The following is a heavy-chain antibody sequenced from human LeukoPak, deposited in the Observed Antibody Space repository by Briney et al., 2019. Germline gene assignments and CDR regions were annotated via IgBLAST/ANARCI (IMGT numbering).Heavy chain of an antibody. Sequence: ASVKVSCKASGYTFTDYYMHWVRRAPGQGFEWMGWINPNDGDTNYAQKFQGRVTMTRDTSISTAHMEVSRLRSDDTAVYYCARANFLYCSSTTCLFDYWGQGTLVTVSS. CDR3: ARANFLYCSSTTCLFDY. CDR2: INPNDGDT. CDR1: GYTFTDYY. J-gene: IGHJ4*02. D-gene: IGHD2-2*01. V-gene: IGHV1-2*02.